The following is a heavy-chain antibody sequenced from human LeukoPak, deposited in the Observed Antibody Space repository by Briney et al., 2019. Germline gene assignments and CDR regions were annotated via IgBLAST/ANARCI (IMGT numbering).Heavy chain of an antibody. V-gene: IGHV4-34*01. CDR2: INHSGST. CDR1: GGSFSDYS. Sequence: SETLSLTCAVYGGSFSDYSWSWIRQPPGKGLEWIGEINHSGSTNYNPSLKSRVTISVDTSKNQFSLKLSSVTAADTAVYYCAKGFGEYGGVYYFDFWGQGTLVTVSS. J-gene: IGHJ4*02. CDR3: AKGFGEYGGVYYFDF. D-gene: IGHD3-10*01.